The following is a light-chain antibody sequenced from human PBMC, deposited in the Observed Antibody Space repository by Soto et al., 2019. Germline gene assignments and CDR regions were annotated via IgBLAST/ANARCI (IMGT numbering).Light chain of an antibody. Sequence: QSALTQPASVSGSPGQSITISFTGTSSDVGSYNLVSWYQQHPGKAPKLMIYEGSKRPSGVSNRFSGSKSGNTASLTISGXXXXDEADYYCCSYAGSYVFGTGTKLTVL. CDR1: SSDVGSYNL. CDR3: CSYAGSYV. V-gene: IGLV2-23*01. J-gene: IGLJ1*01. CDR2: EGS.